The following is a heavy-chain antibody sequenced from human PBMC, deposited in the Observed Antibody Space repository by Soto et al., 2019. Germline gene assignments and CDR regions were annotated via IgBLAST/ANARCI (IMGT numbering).Heavy chain of an antibody. CDR1: GFTFSSYG. CDR3: ARDRLYGAGLIDV. V-gene: IGHV3-30-3*01. CDR2: ISSDGSDK. D-gene: IGHD3-10*01. J-gene: IGHJ6*02. Sequence: GGSLRLYCAASGFTFSSYGMHWVRQAPGKGLEWVAVISSDGSDKYYADSVKGRFTISRDNSKNTLYVQLNRMRAEDTALYYCARDRLYGAGLIDVWGQGTTVTVSS.